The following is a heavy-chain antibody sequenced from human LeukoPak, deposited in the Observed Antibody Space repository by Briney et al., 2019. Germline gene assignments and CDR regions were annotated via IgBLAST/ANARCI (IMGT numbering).Heavy chain of an antibody. Sequence: SETLSLTCAVYGGSFSGYYWSWIRQPPGKGLEWIGEINHSGSTNYNPSLKSRVTISVDTSKNQFSLKLSSVTAADTAVYYCARPKGDAFDIWGQGTMVTVSS. V-gene: IGHV4-34*01. CDR1: GGSFSGYY. J-gene: IGHJ3*02. CDR2: INHSGST. CDR3: ARPKGDAFDI.